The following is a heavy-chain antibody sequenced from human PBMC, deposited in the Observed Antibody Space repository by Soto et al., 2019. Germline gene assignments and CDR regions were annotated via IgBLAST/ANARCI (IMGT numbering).Heavy chain of an antibody. Sequence: GLLRLSYAASGIQFGDAGVNWISQTPRKGLEWVGRIKSKIHGGTTDFAAPVRGRFAISRDDSKNMVFMQMNSLKTEDTAFYYFKKNSESAMFAVCRDSWGHGIPVTASS. CDR1: GIQFGDAG. CDR3: KKNSESAMFAVCRDS. J-gene: IGHJ5*01. V-gene: IGHV3-15*07. CDR2: IKSKIHGGTT. D-gene: IGHD3-10*02.